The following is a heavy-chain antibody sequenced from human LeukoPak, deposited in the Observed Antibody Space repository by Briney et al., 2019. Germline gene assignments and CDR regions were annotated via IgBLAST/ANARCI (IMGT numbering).Heavy chain of an antibody. D-gene: IGHD7-27*01. Sequence: GGSLRLSCAASGFTFTNYAMSWVRQAPGKGLEWVSTITTSDGNTYYADSAKGRFTVSGDNSKNTLFLQMNSLRAEDTAVYYCAKDGGLWVSAHWGDSWGRGTLVTVSS. CDR1: GFTFTNYA. CDR3: AKDGGLWVSAHWGDS. CDR2: ITTSDGNT. J-gene: IGHJ4*02. V-gene: IGHV3-23*01.